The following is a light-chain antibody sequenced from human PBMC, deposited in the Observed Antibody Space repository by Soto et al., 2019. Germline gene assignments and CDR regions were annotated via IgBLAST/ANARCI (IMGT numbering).Light chain of an antibody. J-gene: IGKJ4*01. V-gene: IGKV3-20*01. CDR3: QQYGSSPLT. CDR1: QSVSNNY. Sequence: IVLTQSPGTLSLSPGERATLSCRASQSVSNNYLAWYQQKPGQAPRLLIYGASSRATGTPDRFSGSGSGTDFTLTISRLEPEDFAVYYCQQYGSSPLTFGGGTKVDIK. CDR2: GAS.